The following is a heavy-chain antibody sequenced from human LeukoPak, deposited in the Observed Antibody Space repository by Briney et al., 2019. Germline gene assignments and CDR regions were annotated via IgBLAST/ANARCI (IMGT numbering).Heavy chain of an antibody. V-gene: IGHV4-59*12. J-gene: IGHJ5*02. CDR2: ISNSGST. CDR1: GGSISSNY. Sequence: SETLSLTCTVSGGSISSNYWSWIRQPPGMGLEWIGYISNSGSTNYNPSLKSRLTISVDTSKNELSLNLMSVTAADTAVYYCARGMTTGPDPWGQGTLVTVSS. D-gene: IGHD4-17*01. CDR3: ARGMTTGPDP.